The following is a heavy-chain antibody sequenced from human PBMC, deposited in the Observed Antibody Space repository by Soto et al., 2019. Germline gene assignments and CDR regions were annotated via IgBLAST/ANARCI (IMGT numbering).Heavy chain of an antibody. Sequence: GRSPRLAHRASGGTFRNHSLSWVRKARGKGLEWVSYNSSSSSTIYYADSVKGRFNLSRDNAKNSLYLQMNSLRDEDTAVYYCASDTDYDILTGYYIVYAFDIWGQGTMVTVSS. CDR2: NSSSSSTI. CDR1: GGTFRNHS. V-gene: IGHV3-48*02. D-gene: IGHD3-9*01. J-gene: IGHJ3*02. CDR3: ASDTDYDILTGYYIVYAFDI.